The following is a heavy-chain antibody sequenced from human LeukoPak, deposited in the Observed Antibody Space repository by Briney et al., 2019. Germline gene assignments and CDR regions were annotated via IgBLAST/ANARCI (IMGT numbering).Heavy chain of an antibody. D-gene: IGHD4/OR15-4a*01. Sequence: PGGSLRLSCAASGFTFSSYGMHWVRQAPGKGLEWVAVISYDGSNKYYADSVKGRFTISRDNSKNTVYLQMNNLRAEDTAVYYCARGQYGALGGWGQGTLVTVSS. CDR1: GFTFSSYG. CDR3: ARGQYGALGG. J-gene: IGHJ4*02. CDR2: ISYDGSNK. V-gene: IGHV3-30*03.